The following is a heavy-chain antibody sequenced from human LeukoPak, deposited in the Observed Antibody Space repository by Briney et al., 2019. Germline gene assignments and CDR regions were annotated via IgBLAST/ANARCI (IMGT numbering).Heavy chain of an antibody. CDR1: GGSISSGSYY. J-gene: IGHJ3*02. Sequence: SSETLSLTCTVPGGSISSGSYYWSWIRQPAGKGLEWIGRIYTSGSTNYNPSLKSRVTISVDTSKNQFSLKLSSVTAADTAVYYCARESLDAFDIWGQGTMVTVSS. CDR2: IYTSGST. CDR3: ARESLDAFDI. D-gene: IGHD3/OR15-3a*01. V-gene: IGHV4-61*02.